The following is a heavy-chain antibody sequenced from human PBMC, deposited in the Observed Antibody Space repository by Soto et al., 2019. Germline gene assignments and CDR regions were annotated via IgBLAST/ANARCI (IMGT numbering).Heavy chain of an antibody. Sequence: GGSLRLSCAASGFTFSSYSMNWVRQAPGKGLEWVSSISSSSSYIYYADSVKGRFTISRDNAKNSLYLQMNSLRAEDTAVYYCARYPPHYYGSGSQPLYYYYYGMDVWGQGTTVTVSS. D-gene: IGHD3-10*01. J-gene: IGHJ6*02. CDR2: ISSSSSYI. CDR1: GFTFSSYS. V-gene: IGHV3-21*01. CDR3: ARYPPHYYGSGSQPLYYYYYGMDV.